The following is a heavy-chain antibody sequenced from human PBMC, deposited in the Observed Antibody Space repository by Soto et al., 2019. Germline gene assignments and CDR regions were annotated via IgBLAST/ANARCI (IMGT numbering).Heavy chain of an antibody. CDR2: IIPIFGTA. J-gene: IGHJ4*02. D-gene: IGHD6-19*01. CDR3: ARGRIAVAGYFDY. CDR1: GRTFTSYA. Sequence: SVKVSCKASGRTFTSYAISWVRQAPGQGLEWMGGIIPIFGTANYAQKFQGRVTITADESTSTAYMELSSLRSEDTSVYYCARGRIAVAGYFDYWGQGTLVTVSS. V-gene: IGHV1-69*13.